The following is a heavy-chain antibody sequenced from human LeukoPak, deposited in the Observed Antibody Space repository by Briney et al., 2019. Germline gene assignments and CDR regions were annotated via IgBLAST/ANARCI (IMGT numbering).Heavy chain of an antibody. CDR2: ISSSGSTI. CDR3: ARDPIAAAGTFDY. CDR1: GFAFSSNP. V-gene: IGHV3-48*04. Sequence: PGGSLRLSCAASGFAFSSNPMSWVRQAPGKGLEWVSYISSSGSTIYYADSVKGRFTISRDNAKNSLYLQMNSLRAEDTAVYYCARDPIAAAGTFDYWGQGTLVTVSS. D-gene: IGHD6-13*01. J-gene: IGHJ4*02.